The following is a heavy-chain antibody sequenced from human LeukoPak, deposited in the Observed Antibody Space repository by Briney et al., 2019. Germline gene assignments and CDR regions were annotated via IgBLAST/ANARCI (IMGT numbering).Heavy chain of an antibody. CDR3: ARYVSGWYGGWFDP. D-gene: IGHD6-19*01. CDR1: GYTFTGYY. CDR2: INPNSGGT. V-gene: IGHV1-2*06. J-gene: IGHJ5*02. Sequence: ASVKVSCKVSGYTFTGYYMHLVRQAPGQGLEWMGRINPNSGGTNYAQKFQGRVTMTRDTSISTAYMELSRLRSDDTAVYYCARYVSGWYGGWFDPWGQGTLVTVSS.